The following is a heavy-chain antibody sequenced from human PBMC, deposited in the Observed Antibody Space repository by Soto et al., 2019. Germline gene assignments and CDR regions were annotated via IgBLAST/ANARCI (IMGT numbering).Heavy chain of an antibody. CDR1: GFSFGTSA. D-gene: IGHD2-21*02. CDR2: FAGITGRT. CDR3: ALDGHCNPRRYNFHF. V-gene: IGHV3-23*01. J-gene: IGHJ4*02. Sequence: GVSRRLSCAASGFSFGTSAMSWVRHTPGKRLEWVSSFAGITGRTYYAESVKGRFTLSRDSSKNRLYLQMNSPRADDTAVYYSALDGHCNPRRYNFHFWGQGTLV.